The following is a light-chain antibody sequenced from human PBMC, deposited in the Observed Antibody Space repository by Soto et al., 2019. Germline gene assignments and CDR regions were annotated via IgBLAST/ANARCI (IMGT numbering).Light chain of an antibody. Sequence: EIVMTQSPATLSVSPGERATLSCRASQSVSSHLAWYQPKPVQAPRLLIYGASTRATGIPARFSGSGSGTEFTITISSLQSEDFAVDDCQHYNNWPQLTFGGGNKVEIK. CDR1: QSVSSH. V-gene: IGKV3-15*01. CDR3: QHYNNWPQLT. CDR2: GAS. J-gene: IGKJ4*01.